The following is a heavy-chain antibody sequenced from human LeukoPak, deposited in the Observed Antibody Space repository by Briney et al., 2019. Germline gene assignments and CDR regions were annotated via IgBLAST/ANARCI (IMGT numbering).Heavy chain of an antibody. CDR1: GFTFSSFS. V-gene: IGHV3-21*01. CDR2: LFSSSTYK. J-gene: IGHJ3*02. Sequence: GGSLRLSCAASGFTFSSFSMNWVRQAPGKGLEWVSSLFSSSTYKYYADSVKGRFTISRDNAKNSLYLQMNSLRGEDTAVYYCARMDDSSGYAFDIWGQGTMVTVSS. CDR3: ARMDDSSGYAFDI. D-gene: IGHD3-22*01.